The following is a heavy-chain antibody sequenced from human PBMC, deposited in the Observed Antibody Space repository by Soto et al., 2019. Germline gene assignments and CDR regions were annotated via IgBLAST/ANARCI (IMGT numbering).Heavy chain of an antibody. D-gene: IGHD3-22*01. V-gene: IGHV1-24*01. CDR3: ATTGPSRYYYSSGRFDY. CDR1: GYTLTELS. CDR2: FDPEDGET. J-gene: IGHJ4*02. Sequence: DSVKVSCKVSGYTLTELSMHWVRQAPGKGLEWMGGFDPEDGETIYAQKFQGRVTMTEDTSTDTAYMELSSLRSEDTAVYYCATTGPSRYYYSSGRFDYWGQGTMVTVSS.